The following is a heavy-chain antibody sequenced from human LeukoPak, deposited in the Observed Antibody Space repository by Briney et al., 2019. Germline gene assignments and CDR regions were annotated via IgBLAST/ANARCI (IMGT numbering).Heavy chain of an antibody. CDR3: ARLWGCSSWYYY. V-gene: IGHV3-11*03. CDR2: ISPSSSYT. J-gene: IGHJ1*01. CDR1: GFPFSDYY. D-gene: IGHD6-13*01. Sequence: GGSLRLSCAASGFPFSDYYLSWVRQAPGKGLEWVSFISPSSSYTNYADSVKGRFTISRDNAKNSLYLQMSSLRAEDTAVYYCARLWGCSSWYYYWGQGALSMVSS.